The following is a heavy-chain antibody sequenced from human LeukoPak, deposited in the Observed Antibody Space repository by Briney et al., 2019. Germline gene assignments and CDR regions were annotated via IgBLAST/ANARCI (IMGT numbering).Heavy chain of an antibody. J-gene: IGHJ4*02. CDR1: GGSISSGGYY. V-gene: IGHV4-31*03. Sequence: SETLSLTCTVSGGSISSGGYYWSWIRQHPGKGLEWIGYIYYSGSTYYNPSLKSRVTISVDTSKNQFSLKLSSVTAAYTAVYYCASEVDTSYYFDYWGQGTLVTVSS. CDR2: IYYSGST. CDR3: ASEVDTSYYFDY. D-gene: IGHD5-18*01.